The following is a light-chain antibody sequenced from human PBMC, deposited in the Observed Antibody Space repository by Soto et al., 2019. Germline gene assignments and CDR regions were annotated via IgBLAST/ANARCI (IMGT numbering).Light chain of an antibody. V-gene: IGKV1-5*01. CDR2: DAS. Sequence: DIQMTQSPSTLSAYVGDRVTITCRASQSISSWLAWYQQKPGKAPKLLIYDASSLESGVPSRFSGSGSGTEFTLTISSLQPDDFGTYYCQQYNSYLYTFGQGTKLEIK. CDR3: QQYNSYLYT. J-gene: IGKJ2*01. CDR1: QSISSW.